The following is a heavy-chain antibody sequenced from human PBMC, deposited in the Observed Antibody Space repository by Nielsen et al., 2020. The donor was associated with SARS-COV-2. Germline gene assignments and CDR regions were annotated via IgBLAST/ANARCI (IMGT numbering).Heavy chain of an antibody. J-gene: IGHJ6*03. CDR2: ISYSGST. D-gene: IGHD3-3*01. CDR3: ARVGYDFWSGYLPEYYYYYYMDV. CDR1: GASISSYY. Sequence: SETLSRTCTVSGASISSYYRRWIRQPAGKGLEWIGYISYSGSTNYNPTLQSRVTISTDTSKNQFSLKLSSVTAADTAVYYCARVGYDFWSGYLPEYYYYYYMDVWGKGTTVTVSS. V-gene: IGHV4-59*01.